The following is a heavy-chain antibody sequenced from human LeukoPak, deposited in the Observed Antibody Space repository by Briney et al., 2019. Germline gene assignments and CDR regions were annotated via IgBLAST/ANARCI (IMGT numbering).Heavy chain of an antibody. D-gene: IGHD2-2*01. CDR1: GYTFSTYY. V-gene: IGHV1-46*01. Sequence: ASVKVSCKASGYTFSTYYIHWVRQAPGQGLEWMGIINPSGGGTTYPQKFQGRVTMTRDTSTSTVYMELSSLRSEDTAVYYCVRSSGVVPGAAKVFDYWGQGALVTVSS. CDR3: VRSSGVVPGAAKVFDY. J-gene: IGHJ4*02. CDR2: INPSGGGT.